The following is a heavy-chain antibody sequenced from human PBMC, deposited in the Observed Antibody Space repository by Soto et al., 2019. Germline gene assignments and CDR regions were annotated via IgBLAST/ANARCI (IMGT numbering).Heavy chain of an antibody. J-gene: IGHJ4*02. CDR3: ARWIDNGYFDY. CDR2: INAGRVKT. D-gene: IGHD4-17*01. CDR1: GFSFTSYS. Sequence: QGQLVQSGAEVKKPGASVKVSCGTSGFSFTSYSFHWVRQAPAQGLQWMGWINAGRVKTKYSQQFQGRVTFTWDTSANTVYMELIRLTSEVTSVFYWARWIDNGYFDYWGQGTLVTVSA. V-gene: IGHV1-3*01.